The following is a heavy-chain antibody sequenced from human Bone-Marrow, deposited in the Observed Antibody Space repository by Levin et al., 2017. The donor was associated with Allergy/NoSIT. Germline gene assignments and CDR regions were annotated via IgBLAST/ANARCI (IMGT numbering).Heavy chain of an antibody. CDR2: ISPYNGNT. CDR1: DYTFINYR. J-gene: IGHJ5*02. Sequence: PLASVKVSCKASDYTFINYRISWVRQAPGQGLEWMGWISPYNGNTNYTQRLQGRVTMTTDTSTTTAYMELKSLRSDDTAVYYCAREDTAMVLPRNYNWFDPWGQGTLVTVSS. D-gene: IGHD5-18*01. CDR3: AREDTAMVLPRNYNWFDP. V-gene: IGHV1-18*01.